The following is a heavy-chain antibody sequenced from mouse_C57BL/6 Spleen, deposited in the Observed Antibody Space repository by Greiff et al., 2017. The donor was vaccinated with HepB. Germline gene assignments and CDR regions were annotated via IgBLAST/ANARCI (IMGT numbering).Heavy chain of an antibody. Sequence: EVQLQQSGPVLVKPGASVKMSCKASGYTFTDYYMNWVKQSHGKSLEWIGVINPYNGGTSYNQKFKGKATLTVDKSSSTAYMELNSLTSEDSAVYYCAREGITTVVAKGLMDYWGQGTSVTVSS. D-gene: IGHD1-1*01. V-gene: IGHV1-19*01. CDR2: INPYNGGT. CDR1: GYTFTDYY. CDR3: AREGITTVVAKGLMDY. J-gene: IGHJ4*01.